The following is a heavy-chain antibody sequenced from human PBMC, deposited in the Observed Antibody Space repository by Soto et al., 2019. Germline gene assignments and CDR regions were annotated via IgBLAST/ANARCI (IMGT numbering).Heavy chain of an antibody. V-gene: IGHV1-3*01. CDR1: GYTFTAYA. CDR2: INAGKGYT. J-gene: IGHJ4*02. D-gene: IGHD6-19*01. Sequence: ASVKVSCKASGYTFTAYAVHWLRRAPGQSLEWMGYINAGKGYTKYSQKFQGRVTITTDTSASTAYMELNSLRSEDTAVYYCARALGAPGISVAGDRFDYWGRGLMVTVSS. CDR3: ARALGAPGISVAGDRFDY.